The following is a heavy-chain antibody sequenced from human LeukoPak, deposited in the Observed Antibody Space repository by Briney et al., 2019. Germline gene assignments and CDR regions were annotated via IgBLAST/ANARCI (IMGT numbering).Heavy chain of an antibody. CDR1: GLTFSSYR. J-gene: IGHJ4*02. Sequence: EAGGSLRLSCAASGLTFSSYRMHWVRQAPGKGLVWVSRINSDGSSTIYADSVKGRFTISRDNAKNTVVLQMNSLSAEDTAVYYCATGGGQYYDYWGQGTVVTVSS. CDR2: INSDGSST. CDR3: ATGGGQYYDY. V-gene: IGHV3-74*01. D-gene: IGHD3-16*01.